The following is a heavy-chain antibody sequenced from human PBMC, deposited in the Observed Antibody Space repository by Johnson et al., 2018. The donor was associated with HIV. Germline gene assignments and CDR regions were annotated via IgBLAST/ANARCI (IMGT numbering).Heavy chain of an antibody. Sequence: VLLVESGGGLVQPGGSLRLSCAASGFTISSNYMSWVRQVPGKGLEWVSVINSGGSTSYAAFVMDRFIISRDNSKNTLSIQMNSMSAEDTAVYYCAGDALESPWGFDIWGQGTLVTVSS. CDR3: AGDALESPWGFDI. CDR2: INSGGST. CDR1: GFTISSNY. D-gene: IGHD7-27*01. V-gene: IGHV3-66*01. J-gene: IGHJ3*02.